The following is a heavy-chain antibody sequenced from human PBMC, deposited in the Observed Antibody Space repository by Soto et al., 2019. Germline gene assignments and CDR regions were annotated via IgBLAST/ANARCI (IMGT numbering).Heavy chain of an antibody. V-gene: IGHV3-30*18. CDR3: AKDRVGGTFSTRLAF. Sequence: GGSLRLSCQASGFNFDNYGMHWVRQAPGKGLEWVAVITYDGGFQYYADSVKGRFTISRDNSKNTLSLHLNTLKPEDTAVYHCAKDRVGGTFSTRLAFWGQGTLVTVSS. J-gene: IGHJ4*02. D-gene: IGHD1-7*01. CDR2: ITYDGGFQ. CDR1: GFNFDNYG.